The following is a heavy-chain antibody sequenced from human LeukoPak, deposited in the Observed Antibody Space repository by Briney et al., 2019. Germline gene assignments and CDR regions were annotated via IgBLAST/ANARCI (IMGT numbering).Heavy chain of an antibody. Sequence: SEALSLTCAVYGGSFSGYYWSWIRQPPGKGLEWIGEINHSGGTNYNPSLKSRVTISVDTSKNQFSLKLSSVTAADTAVYYCATRGADFWSGYYQDYWGQGTLVTVSS. V-gene: IGHV4-34*01. D-gene: IGHD3-3*01. CDR1: GGSFSGYY. J-gene: IGHJ4*02. CDR2: INHSGGT. CDR3: ATRGADFWSGYYQDY.